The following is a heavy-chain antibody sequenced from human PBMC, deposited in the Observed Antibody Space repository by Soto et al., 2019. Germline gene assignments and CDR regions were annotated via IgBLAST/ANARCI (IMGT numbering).Heavy chain of an antibody. Sequence: VASVKVCCKASGDTIATYGITWVRHAPGQKLEWMRWISAYNGNTNYAQKLQGRVTMTTDTSTSTAYMELRSLRSDDTAVYYCAREGRAVTPPYLDYWGQGTLLTVSS. CDR1: GDTIATYG. D-gene: IGHD3-3*01. CDR2: ISAYNGNT. CDR3: AREGRAVTPPYLDY. J-gene: IGHJ4*02. V-gene: IGHV1-18*01.